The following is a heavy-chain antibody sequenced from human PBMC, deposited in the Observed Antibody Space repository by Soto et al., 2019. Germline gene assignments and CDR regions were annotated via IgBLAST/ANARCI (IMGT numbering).Heavy chain of an antibody. CDR3: AKLGSSTWSPHYYFDY. J-gene: IGHJ4*02. Sequence: GSLRLSCAASGFTFNNYAMGWVRQAPERGLEWVSAITGDGSDTYYIDSVKGRFTISRDNSKNTLYLQMNGLRAADTAVYYCAKLGSSTWSPHYYFDYWGQGTLVTV. CDR2: ITGDGSDT. V-gene: IGHV3-23*01. CDR1: GFTFNNYA. D-gene: IGHD2-2*01.